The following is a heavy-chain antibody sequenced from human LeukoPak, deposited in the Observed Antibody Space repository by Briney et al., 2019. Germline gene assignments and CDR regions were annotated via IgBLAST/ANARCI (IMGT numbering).Heavy chain of an antibody. J-gene: IGHJ4*02. CDR1: GFTFSSYS. V-gene: IGHV3-21*04. CDR2: ISSSSSYI. Sequence: GGSLRLSCAASGFTFSSYSMNWVRQAPGKGLEWVSSISSSSSYIYYADSVKGRFTISRDNAKNSLYLQMNSLRAEDTAVYYCARASILVPAHDYWGQGTLVTVSS. CDR3: ARASILVPAHDY. D-gene: IGHD2-2*01.